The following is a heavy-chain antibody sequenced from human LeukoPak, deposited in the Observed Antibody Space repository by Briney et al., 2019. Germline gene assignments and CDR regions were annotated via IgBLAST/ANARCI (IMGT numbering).Heavy chain of an antibody. CDR3: ARDVYCSSATCPFDY. Sequence: PGGSLRLSCAASGFTFSSYEMNWVRQAPGKGLEWVSYISSSGSTIYYADSVKGRFTISRDNAKNSLYLQMNSLRAEDTAVYYCARDVYCSSATCPFDYWGQGTLVTVSS. CDR2: ISSSGSTI. J-gene: IGHJ4*02. V-gene: IGHV3-48*03. D-gene: IGHD2-2*01. CDR1: GFTFSSYE.